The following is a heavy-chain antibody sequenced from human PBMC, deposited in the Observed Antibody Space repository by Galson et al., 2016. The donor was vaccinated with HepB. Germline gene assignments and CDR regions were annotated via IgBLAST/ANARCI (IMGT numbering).Heavy chain of an antibody. V-gene: IGHV4-59*13. D-gene: IGHD6-19*01. J-gene: IGHJ6*02. Sequence: ETLSLTCTVSGASISGYFLSWIRQPPGKGLEWIGYIYYSGRTNYNPSLKSRVTISVDTSKNQFSLKLSSVTAADTAVYYCARDDSGGWYGFHYGMDVWGQGTTVTVSS. CDR3: ARDDSGGWYGFHYGMDV. CDR1: GASISGYF. CDR2: IYYSGRT.